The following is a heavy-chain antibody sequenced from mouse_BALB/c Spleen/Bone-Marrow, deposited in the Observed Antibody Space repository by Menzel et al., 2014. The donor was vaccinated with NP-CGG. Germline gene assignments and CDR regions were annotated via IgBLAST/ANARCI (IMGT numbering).Heavy chain of an antibody. CDR3: ARRVWSRGGDY. Sequence: EVKLVESGGGLVQPGGSLKLSCAASGFTFXSYTMSWVRQTPEKRLEWVAYISNGGGSTYYPDTVKGRFTISRDNAKNTLYLQMSSLESEDTAMYYCARRVWSRGGDYWGQGTSVTVSS. V-gene: IGHV5-12-2*01. CDR1: GFTFXSYT. CDR2: ISNGGGST. J-gene: IGHJ4*01. D-gene: IGHD2-10*02.